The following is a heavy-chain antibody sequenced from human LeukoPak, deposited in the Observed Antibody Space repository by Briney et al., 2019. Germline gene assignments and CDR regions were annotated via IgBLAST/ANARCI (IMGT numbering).Heavy chain of an antibody. CDR3: AKGGIAVAGTSYYYYMDV. Sequence: GGSLRLSCAASGFTFSSYNMNWVRQAPGKGLEWVSSISSTSRSYIYYADSVKGRFTISRDNSKNTLHLQMNSLRAEDAAVYYCAKGGIAVAGTSYYYYMDVWGKGTTVTISS. J-gene: IGHJ6*03. D-gene: IGHD6-19*01. CDR2: ISSTSRSYI. CDR1: GFTFSSYN. V-gene: IGHV3-21*04.